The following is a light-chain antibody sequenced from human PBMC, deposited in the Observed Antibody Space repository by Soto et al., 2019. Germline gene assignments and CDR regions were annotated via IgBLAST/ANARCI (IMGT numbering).Light chain of an antibody. V-gene: IGLV2-14*03. J-gene: IGLJ1*01. Sequence: QSVLTQPASVSGSPGQSITISCTGTSSDVGGYNYVSWYQQHPGKAPKLVISDVTRRPSGVSNRFSGSKSGNTASLTISGLQAEDEADYYCSSYTGSSTDVFGTGTKVTVL. CDR1: SSDVGGYNY. CDR3: SSYTGSSTDV. CDR2: DVT.